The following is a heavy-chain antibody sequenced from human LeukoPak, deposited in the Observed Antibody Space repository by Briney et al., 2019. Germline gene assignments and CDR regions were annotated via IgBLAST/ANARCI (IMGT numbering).Heavy chain of an antibody. D-gene: IGHD6-6*01. CDR2: IHTSRSV. V-gene: IGHV4-4*07. CDR1: GGSISTYY. J-gene: IGHJ4*02. CDR3: AREGSMTARPFVSIDY. Sequence: KPSETRSLTCTVSGGSISTYYWSWVRQPAGKGLEWIGRIHTSRSVDYNPSLKSRVTMSVDTSKKQFSLTLSSVTAADTAMYYCAREGSMTARPFVSIDYWGQGTLVTVSS.